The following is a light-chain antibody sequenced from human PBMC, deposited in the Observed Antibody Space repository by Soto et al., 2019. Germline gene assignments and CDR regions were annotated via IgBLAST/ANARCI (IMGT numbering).Light chain of an antibody. J-gene: IGKJ1*01. CDR3: MQALQTPT. Sequence: DIVITQSPLSLPFTPLDPSSISCRSSQCLLHSNGYNYLDWYLQKPGQSPQLLIYLGSNRASGVPDRFSGSGSGTDFTLKISRVEAEDVGVYYCMQALQTPTFGQGTKV. V-gene: IGKV2-28*01. CDR2: LGS. CDR1: QCLLHSNGYNY.